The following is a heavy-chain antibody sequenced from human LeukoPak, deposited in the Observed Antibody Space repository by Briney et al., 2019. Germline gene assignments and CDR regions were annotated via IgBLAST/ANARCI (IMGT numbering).Heavy chain of an antibody. V-gene: IGHV3-21*01. Sequence: GRSLRLSCAASGFTFSSHSMNWVRQAPGRGLEWVSSISGSTNYIYYADSVKGRFTISRDNAKNSLYLQMNSLRAEDTAVYYCARMAGPGLFDYWGQGTLVTVSS. D-gene: IGHD6-19*01. CDR2: ISGSTNYI. CDR1: GFTFSSHS. CDR3: ARMAGPGLFDY. J-gene: IGHJ4*02.